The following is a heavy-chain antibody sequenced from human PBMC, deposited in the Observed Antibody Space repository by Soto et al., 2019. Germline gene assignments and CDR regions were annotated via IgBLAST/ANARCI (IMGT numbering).Heavy chain of an antibody. D-gene: IGHD6-19*01. CDR2: MNSDGSTT. J-gene: IGHJ4*02. CDR1: GFTFANHW. CDR3: ARDVLSSSIAVAGAFAY. Sequence: GGSLRLSCAVSGFTFANHWMHWVRQAPGKGLEWVSRMNSDGSTTDYPDSVKGRFTVSRDNAKNTLYLQMDSLRAEDTAVYYCARDVLSSSIAVAGAFAYRGQRTPVTVSS. V-gene: IGHV3-74*01.